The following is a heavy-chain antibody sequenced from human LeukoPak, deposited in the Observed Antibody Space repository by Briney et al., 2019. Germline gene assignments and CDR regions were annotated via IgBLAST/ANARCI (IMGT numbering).Heavy chain of an antibody. J-gene: IGHJ2*01. CDR3: ARDGATTGPHWWFDL. D-gene: IGHD1-1*01. CDR1: GFTFSSYG. CDR2: ISYDGSNR. V-gene: IGHV3-30*03. Sequence: GGSLRLSCAASGFTFSSYGMHWVRQAPGKGLEWVAVISYDGSNRYYADSVKGRFTISRDSARNSVYMEMNSLRPEDTAMYYCARDGATTGPHWWFDLWGRGTLVTVSS.